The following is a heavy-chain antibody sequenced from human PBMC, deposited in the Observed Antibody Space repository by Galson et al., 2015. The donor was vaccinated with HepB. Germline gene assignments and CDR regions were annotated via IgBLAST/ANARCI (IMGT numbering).Heavy chain of an antibody. CDR3: ATAKFGSGAYWTFDI. D-gene: IGHD4/OR15-4a*01. V-gene: IGHV3-48*04. Sequence: SLRLSCAASESTFSSYTMNWVRQTPGKGLQWVPYISTNGATIHYADSVKGRFTIARDNAKNTMWLQMNGLRAEDTAVYYCATAKFGSGAYWTFDIWGQGTLVTVSS. CDR1: ESTFSSYT. CDR2: ISTNGATI. J-gene: IGHJ3*02.